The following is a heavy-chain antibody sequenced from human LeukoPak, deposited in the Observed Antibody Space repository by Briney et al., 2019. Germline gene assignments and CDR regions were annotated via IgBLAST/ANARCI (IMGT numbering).Heavy chain of an antibody. J-gene: IGHJ4*02. CDR2: ISLTGLT. D-gene: IGHD2-8*01. V-gene: IGHV4-4*02. Sequence: SETLSLTCGVSGGSISNTNWWGWVRQPPGQGLEWIGEISLTGLTHYNPSLESRVTVSLDKSKNQLSLTLTSVTAADTAVYYCSRENGAFSPFGYWGQGTLVT. CDR1: GGSISNTNW. CDR3: SRENGAFSPFGY.